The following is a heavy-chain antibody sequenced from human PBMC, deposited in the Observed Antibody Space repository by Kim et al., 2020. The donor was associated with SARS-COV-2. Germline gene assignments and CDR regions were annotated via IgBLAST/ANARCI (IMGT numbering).Heavy chain of an antibody. J-gene: IGHJ2*01. CDR3: ARGRIAAAGTFWYFDL. Sequence: GGSLRLSCAASGFTFSSYEMNWVRQAPGKGLEWVSYISSSGSTIYYADSVKGRFTISRDNAKNSLYLQMNSLRAEDTAVYYCARGRIAAAGTFWYFDLWGRGTLVTVSS. V-gene: IGHV3-48*03. CDR1: GFTFSSYE. D-gene: IGHD6-13*01. CDR2: ISSSGSTI.